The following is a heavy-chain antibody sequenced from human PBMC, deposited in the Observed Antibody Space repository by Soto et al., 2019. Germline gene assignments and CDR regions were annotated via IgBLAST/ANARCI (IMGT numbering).Heavy chain of an antibody. J-gene: IGHJ4*02. D-gene: IGHD2-8*01. V-gene: IGHV4-4*02. Sequence: PSETLSLTCAVSCASISSTDWCSWVLQPPVKGVEWLGEIYNSGSTYYNPPLRSRVAISVDTSQNLFSLTLTSVTAADTAVYYCAIPDAGDFHYWGQGALVTVSS. CDR3: AIPDAGDFHY. CDR1: CASISSTDW. CDR2: IYNSGST.